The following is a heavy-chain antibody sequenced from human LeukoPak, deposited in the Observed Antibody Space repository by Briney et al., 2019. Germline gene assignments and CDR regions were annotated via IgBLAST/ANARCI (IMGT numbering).Heavy chain of an antibody. D-gene: IGHD5-18*01. J-gene: IGHJ5*02. CDR2: IYYSGST. Sequence: WETLSLTCTVSGGSISRSSYYWGWIRQPPGKGLEWIGSIYYSGSTYYNPSLKSRVTISVDTSKNQFSLKLSSVTAADTPVYYCARLGIHLWLEGFDPWGQGTLVTVSS. CDR3: ARLGIHLWLEGFDP. V-gene: IGHV4-39*01. CDR1: GGSISRSSYY.